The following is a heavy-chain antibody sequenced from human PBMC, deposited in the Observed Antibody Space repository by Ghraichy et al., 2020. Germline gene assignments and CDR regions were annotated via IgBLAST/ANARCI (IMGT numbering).Heavy chain of an antibody. Sequence: GGSLRLSCAASGFTVSSNYMSWVRQAPGKGLEWVSVIYSGGSTYYADSVKGRFTISRDNSKNTLYLQMNSLRAEDTAVYYCARYSSSWYGYFDYWGQGTLVTVSS. V-gene: IGHV3-53*01. J-gene: IGHJ4*02. CDR3: ARYSSSWYGYFDY. CDR2: IYSGGST. CDR1: GFTVSSNY. D-gene: IGHD6-13*01.